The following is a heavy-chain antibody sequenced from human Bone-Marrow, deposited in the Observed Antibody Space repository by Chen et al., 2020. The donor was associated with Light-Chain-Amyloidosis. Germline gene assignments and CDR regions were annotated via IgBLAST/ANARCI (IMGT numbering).Heavy chain of an antibody. Sequence: EVQLVESGGGLVQPGRSLRLSCTASGFTFGDYAMSWFRQAPGKGLEWVGFIRSKAYGGTTEYAASVKGGFTISRDDSKSIAYLQMNSLKTEDTAVYYCTRDVLLWFGEFYYGMDVWGQGTTVTVSS. V-gene: IGHV3-49*03. CDR1: GFTFGDYA. J-gene: IGHJ6*02. CDR3: TRDVLLWFGEFYYGMDV. CDR2: IRSKAYGGTT. D-gene: IGHD3-10*01.